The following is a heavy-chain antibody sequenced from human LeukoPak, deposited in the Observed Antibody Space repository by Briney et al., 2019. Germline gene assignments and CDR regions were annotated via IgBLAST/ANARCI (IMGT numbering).Heavy chain of an antibody. Sequence: ASVKVSCKASGYTFTSYGISWVRQAPGQGLEWMGWISAYNGNTNYAQKLQGRVTMTTDTSTSTAYMELRSLGSDDTAVYYCARVWIPYGSKTDPRPFDYWGQGTLVTVSS. CDR1: GYTFTSYG. D-gene: IGHD5-24*01. CDR2: ISAYNGNT. V-gene: IGHV1-18*01. J-gene: IGHJ4*02. CDR3: ARVWIPYGSKTDPRPFDY.